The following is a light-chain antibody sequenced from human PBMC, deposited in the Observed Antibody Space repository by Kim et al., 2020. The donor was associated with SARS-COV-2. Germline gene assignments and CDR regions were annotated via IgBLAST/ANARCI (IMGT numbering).Light chain of an antibody. CDR1: ELRDQY. Sequence: SYELTQPPSVSVSPGQTASITCSGDELRDQYACWYQQKPGQSPVLVIYQDTKRPSGIPERFSGSSSGNTATLTISGTQAMDEAVYYCQAWGSSSVFGGGTQLTVL. V-gene: IGLV3-1*01. CDR3: QAWGSSSV. CDR2: QDT. J-gene: IGLJ2*01.